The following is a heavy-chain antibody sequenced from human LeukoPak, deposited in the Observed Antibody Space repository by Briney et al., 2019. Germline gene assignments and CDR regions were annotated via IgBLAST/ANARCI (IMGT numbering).Heavy chain of an antibody. V-gene: IGHV3-30*02. CDR2: IRNVGNNK. J-gene: IGHJ4*02. CDR3: AKDESYYGSGSYKRYYFDY. D-gene: IGHD3-10*01. Sequence: PGGSVRLSCAASGFTFTNHGMHWVRQAPGKGLEWVAFIRNVGNNKYHADSVKGRFTISRDNSKSTQYLQMNSLRAEDTAVYYCAKDESYYGSGSYKRYYFDYWGQGTLVTVSS. CDR1: GFTFTNHG.